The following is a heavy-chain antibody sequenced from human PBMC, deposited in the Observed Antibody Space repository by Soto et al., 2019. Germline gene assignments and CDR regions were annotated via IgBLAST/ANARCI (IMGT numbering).Heavy chain of an antibody. J-gene: IGHJ4*02. CDR2: ITEDGSVK. Sequence: PGGSLRLSCIESGITFNNYWMIWVRQAPGKGLEYVADITEDGSVKQYVDSVKGRLTISRDNAKNSLSLQMNGLRVEDTAMYYCGRSISGWSRFDFWGQGILVTVSS. D-gene: IGHD6-19*01. CDR3: GRSISGWSRFDF. V-gene: IGHV3-7*01. CDR1: GITFNNYW.